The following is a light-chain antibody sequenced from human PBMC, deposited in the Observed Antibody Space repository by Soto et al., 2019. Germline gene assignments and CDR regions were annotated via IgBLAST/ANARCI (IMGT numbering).Light chain of an antibody. V-gene: IGLV1-47*02. CDR1: SSNIGANS. CDR2: SGD. Sequence: QSVLTQPPSASGTPGQRVTISCSGSSSNIGANSVSWYQQLPGAAPKLLIYSGDKRPSGVPDRFSGSKSVNSGSLAISGLRSEDEADYYCAVWDDSLSGGLFGGGTKLTVL. CDR3: AVWDDSLSGGL. J-gene: IGLJ2*01.